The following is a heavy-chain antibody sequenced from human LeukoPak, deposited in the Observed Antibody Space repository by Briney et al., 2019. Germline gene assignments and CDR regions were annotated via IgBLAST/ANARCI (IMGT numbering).Heavy chain of an antibody. CDR1: GGSISSSSYY. D-gene: IGHD6-19*01. CDR3: ASGPSLIAVAGLFDY. V-gene: IGHV4-61*05. Sequence: SETLSLTCTVSGGSISSSSYYWGWIRQPPGKGLEWIGYIYYSGSTNYNPSLKSRVTISVDTSKNQFSLKLSSVTAADTAVYYCASGPSLIAVAGLFDYWGQGTLVTVSS. CDR2: IYYSGST. J-gene: IGHJ4*02.